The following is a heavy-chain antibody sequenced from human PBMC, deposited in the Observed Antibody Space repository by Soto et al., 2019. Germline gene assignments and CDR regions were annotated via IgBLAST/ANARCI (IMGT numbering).Heavy chain of an antibody. CDR1: GGSTSDKSYF. CDR2: MYYNGSS. Sequence: PSETLSLTCSVSGGSTSDKSYFWGWVRQSPGKGLEWIGSMYYNGSSYYNPSLKSRVAISVDTSKNQFSLKLRSVTAADTAVYFCARQRLLRLKPDFDIWGQGTLVTVSS. CDR3: ARQRLLRLKPDFDI. J-gene: IGHJ4*02. D-gene: IGHD2-21*02. V-gene: IGHV4-39*01.